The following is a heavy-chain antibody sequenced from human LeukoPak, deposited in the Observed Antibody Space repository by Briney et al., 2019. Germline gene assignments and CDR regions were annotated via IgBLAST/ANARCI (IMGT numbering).Heavy chain of an antibody. CDR1: GFTFSSYS. Sequence: GGSLRLSCAASGFTFSSYSMNWVRQAPGKRLEWVSYISSSSNTIYYADSVKGRFTISRDNAENSLFLQMNSLRAEDTAVYYCARDPPYYYDSSGYFDYWGQGTLVTVSS. CDR2: ISSSSNTI. D-gene: IGHD3-22*01. J-gene: IGHJ4*02. V-gene: IGHV3-48*01. CDR3: ARDPPYYYDSSGYFDY.